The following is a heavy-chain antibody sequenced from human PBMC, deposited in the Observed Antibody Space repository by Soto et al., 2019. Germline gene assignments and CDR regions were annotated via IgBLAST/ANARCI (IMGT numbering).Heavy chain of an antibody. CDR3: ARGAMVRGVITKRTAYYFDY. Sequence: PSETLSLTCTVSGGSISSYYWSWIRQPAGKGLEWIGRIYTSGGTNYNPSLKSRVTMSVDTSKNQFSLKLSSVTAADTAVYYCARGAMVRGVITKRTAYYFDYWGQGTLVTVSS. V-gene: IGHV4-4*07. CDR2: IYTSGGT. CDR1: GGSISSYY. J-gene: IGHJ4*02. D-gene: IGHD3-10*01.